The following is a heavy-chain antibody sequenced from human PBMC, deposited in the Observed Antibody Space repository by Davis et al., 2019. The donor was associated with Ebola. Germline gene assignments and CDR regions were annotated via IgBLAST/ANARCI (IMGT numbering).Heavy chain of an antibody. D-gene: IGHD2-21*01. V-gene: IGHV3-21*04. Sequence: GESLKISCEVAGFTFNTHGMDWVRQAPGKGLEWVSSISGSSNYIWYSDSVKGRFTISRDNSKNTLYLQMNSLRAEDTAVYYCAKVEGDIVVVIAQAFDIWGQGTMVTVSS. CDR1: GFTFNTHG. CDR3: AKVEGDIVVVIAQAFDI. CDR2: ISGSSNYI. J-gene: IGHJ3*02.